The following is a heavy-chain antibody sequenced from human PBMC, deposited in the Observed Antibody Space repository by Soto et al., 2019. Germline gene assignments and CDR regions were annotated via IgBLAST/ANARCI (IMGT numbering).Heavy chain of an antibody. CDR3: ARQRTYYDILTGSVYYYGMDV. CDR2: IDPSDSYT. V-gene: IGHV5-10-1*01. Sequence: PGESLKISCKGSGYSFTSYWISWVRQMPGKGLEWMGRIDPSDSYTNYSPSFQGHVTISADKSISTAYLQWSSLKASDTAMYYCARQRTYYDILTGSVYYYGMDVWGQGTTVTV. D-gene: IGHD3-9*01. J-gene: IGHJ6*02. CDR1: GYSFTSYW.